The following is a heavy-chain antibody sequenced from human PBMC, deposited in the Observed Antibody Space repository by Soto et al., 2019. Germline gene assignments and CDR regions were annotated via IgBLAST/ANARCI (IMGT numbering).Heavy chain of an antibody. CDR1: GVSISNSSYY. D-gene: IGHD3-10*01. V-gene: IGHV4-39*07. CDR2: INHSGST. J-gene: IGHJ6*02. Sequence: SETLSLTCTVSGVSISNSSYYWSWIRQPPGKGLEWIGEINHSGSTNYNPSLKSRVTISVDTSKNQFSLKLSSVTAADTAVYYCARPKIIMVRGVNYGMDVWGQGTTVTVSS. CDR3: ARPKIIMVRGVNYGMDV.